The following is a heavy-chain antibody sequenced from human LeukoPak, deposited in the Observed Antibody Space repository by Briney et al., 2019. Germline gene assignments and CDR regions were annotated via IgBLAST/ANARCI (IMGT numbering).Heavy chain of an antibody. D-gene: IGHD2-15*01. CDR2: INHSGST. V-gene: IGHV4-34*01. Sequence: SETLSLTCAVYGGSFSGYYWSWIRQPPGKGLEGIGEINHSGSTNYNPSLKSRVTISVDTSKNQFSLKLSSVTAADTAVYYCARYGCSGGSCYDYWGQGTLVTVSS. CDR1: GGSFSGYY. J-gene: IGHJ4*02. CDR3: ARYGCSGGSCYDY.